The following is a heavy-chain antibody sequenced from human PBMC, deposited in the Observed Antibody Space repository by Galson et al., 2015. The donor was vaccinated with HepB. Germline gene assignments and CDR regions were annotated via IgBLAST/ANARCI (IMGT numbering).Heavy chain of an antibody. CDR2: ISSSGNIP. CDR3: AREHSYYFDS. J-gene: IGHJ4*03. D-gene: IGHD1-26*01. Sequence: SLRLSCAASGFTFSDYYMTWIRQAPGKGLEWVSYISSSGNIPYYADSVKGRFTISRDNAKNSLYLQMNSLRAEDTAVYYCAREHSYYFDSWGQGTTVTVSS. CDR1: GFTFSDYY. V-gene: IGHV3-11*01.